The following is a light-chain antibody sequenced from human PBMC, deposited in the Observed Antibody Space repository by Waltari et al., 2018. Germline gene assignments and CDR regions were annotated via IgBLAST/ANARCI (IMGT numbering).Light chain of an antibody. Sequence: VMTQFPATLSLSPGASATLFCRASLSITSNLAWYQQNPGQPPRLLMYGASIRAPGMPARISGSGSGTEFTLIISCLQSEDFAVYYCHQYNNWPGTFGQGTKLEIK. CDR3: HQYNNWPGT. CDR1: LSITSN. V-gene: IGKV3-15*01. J-gene: IGKJ2*02. CDR2: GAS.